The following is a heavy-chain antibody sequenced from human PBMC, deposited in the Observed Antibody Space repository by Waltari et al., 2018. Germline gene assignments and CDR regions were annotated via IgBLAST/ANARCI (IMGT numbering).Heavy chain of an antibody. CDR3: ARDTRWEKDYYYYYGMDV. D-gene: IGHD1-26*01. CDR2: MNPNSGNT. J-gene: IGHJ6*02. Sequence: QVQLVQSGAEVKKPGASVKVSCKASGYTFTSYDINWVRQATGQGLEWMGWMNPNSGNTGYAQKFQGRVTMTRNTSISTAYMELSRLRSDDTAVYYCARDTRWEKDYYYYYGMDVWGQGTTVTVSS. V-gene: IGHV1-8*01. CDR1: GYTFTSYD.